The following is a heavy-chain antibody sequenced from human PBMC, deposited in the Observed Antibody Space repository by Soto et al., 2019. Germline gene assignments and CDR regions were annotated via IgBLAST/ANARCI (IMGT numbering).Heavy chain of an antibody. CDR3: TRDPYDILTGVDY. V-gene: IGHV3-48*01. J-gene: IGHJ4*02. Sequence: GGSLRLSCAASGFTFSSYSMNWVRQAPGKGLEWVSYISSSSSTIYYADSVKGRFTISRDNAKNSLYLQMNSLRAEDTAVYYCTRDPYDILTGVDYWGQGTLVTVSS. D-gene: IGHD3-9*01. CDR2: ISSSSSTI. CDR1: GFTFSSYS.